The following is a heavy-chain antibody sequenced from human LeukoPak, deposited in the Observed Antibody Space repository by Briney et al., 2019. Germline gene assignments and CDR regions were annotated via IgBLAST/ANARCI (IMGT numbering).Heavy chain of an antibody. CDR1: GFTFSSYG. Sequence: PGRSLRLSCAASGFTFSSYGMHWVRQAPGEGLEWVAVIWYDGSNKYYADSVKGRFTISRDNSKNTLYLQMNSLRAEDTAVYYCARDPYYYDSSGYYLDYWGQGTLVTVSS. CDR2: IWYDGSNK. J-gene: IGHJ4*02. D-gene: IGHD3-22*01. V-gene: IGHV3-33*01. CDR3: ARDPYYYDSSGYYLDY.